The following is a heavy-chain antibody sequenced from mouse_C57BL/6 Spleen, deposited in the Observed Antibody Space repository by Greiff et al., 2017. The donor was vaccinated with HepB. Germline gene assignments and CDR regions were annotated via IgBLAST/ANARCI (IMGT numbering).Heavy chain of an antibody. D-gene: IGHD2-4*01. CDR2: IYPGDGDT. CDR3: ALYYDYAGFAY. V-gene: IGHV1-82*01. CDR1: GYAFSSSW. J-gene: IGHJ3*01. Sequence: QVQLKESGPELVKPGASVKISCKASGYAFSSSWMNWVKQRPGKGLEWIGRIYPGDGDTNYNGKFKGKATLTADKSSSTAYMQLSSLTSEDSAVYFCALYYDYAGFAYWGQGTLVTVSA.